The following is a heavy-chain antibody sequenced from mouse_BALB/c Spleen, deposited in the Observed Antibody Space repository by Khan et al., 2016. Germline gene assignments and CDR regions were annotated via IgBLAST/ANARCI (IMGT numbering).Heavy chain of an antibody. D-gene: IGHD1-1*01. J-gene: IGHJ4*01. Sequence: EVQLQESGPSLVKPSQALSPTCSVTGDSITSGYWNWIRKFPGIKLEYMGYITYSGSTYYNPSLISRISITRDTSKNQYFLQLISVPTEATATYYGARYDGSSYVREMDYWGQGTSVTVSS. CDR1: GDSITSGY. CDR3: ARYDGSSYVREMDY. V-gene: IGHV3-8*02. CDR2: ITYSGST.